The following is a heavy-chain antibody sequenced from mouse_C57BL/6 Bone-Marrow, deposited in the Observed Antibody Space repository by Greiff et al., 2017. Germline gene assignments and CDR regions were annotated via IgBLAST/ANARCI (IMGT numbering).Heavy chain of an antibody. V-gene: IGHV3-6*01. J-gene: IGHJ4*01. CDR3: ASSYDGYFYYYAMDY. CDR1: GYSITSGYY. CDR2: ISYDGSN. D-gene: IGHD2-3*01. Sequence: VQLQQSGPGLVKPSQSLSLTCSVTGYSITSGYYWNWIRQFPGNKLEWMGYISYDGSNNYNPSLKNRISITRDTSKNQFFLKLNSVTTEDTATYYCASSYDGYFYYYAMDYWGQGTSVTVSS.